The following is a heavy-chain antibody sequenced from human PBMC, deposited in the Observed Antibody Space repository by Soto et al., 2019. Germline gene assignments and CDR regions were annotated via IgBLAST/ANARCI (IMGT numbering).Heavy chain of an antibody. CDR2: ISPNGDTT. CDR3: AQTQYDLLR. Sequence: EVQVLESGGNLVQPGESLRLSCAASGFTFRNYAMTWVRQAPGKGLEWVSVISPNGDTTYYADSVKGRFTISRDNSKNTLYLQMNSLRAEDTALYYCAQTQYDLLRWGQGTLVTVSS. CDR1: GFTFRNYA. J-gene: IGHJ4*02. D-gene: IGHD3-3*01. V-gene: IGHV3-23*01.